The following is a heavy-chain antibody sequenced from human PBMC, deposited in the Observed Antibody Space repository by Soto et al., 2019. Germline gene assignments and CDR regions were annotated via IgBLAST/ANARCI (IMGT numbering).Heavy chain of an antibody. Sequence: QVQLVQSGAEVKKPGSSVKVSCKASGGTFSSYTISWVRQAPGQGLEWMGRIIPILGIANYAQKFQGRVTITADKSTSTAYMELSSLRSEDTAVYYCARGTGDPLYFDYWRQGTLVTVSS. CDR2: IIPILGIA. CDR1: GGTFSSYT. J-gene: IGHJ4*02. D-gene: IGHD7-27*01. V-gene: IGHV1-69*02. CDR3: ARGTGDPLYFDY.